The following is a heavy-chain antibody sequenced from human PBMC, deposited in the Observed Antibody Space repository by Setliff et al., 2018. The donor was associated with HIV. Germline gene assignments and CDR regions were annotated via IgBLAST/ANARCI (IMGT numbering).Heavy chain of an antibody. CDR3: ARQWAERVVDV. Sequence: KTSETLSLTCAVSGGPIDSFSYYWGWIRQTPGKELDWIGNIYHSGSTNYNPSLKSRAAISVDRSKRHFLLKLRSVTAADTAVYYCARQWAERVVDVWGNGTTVTVSS. J-gene: IGHJ6*04. V-gene: IGHV4-39*01. CDR1: GGPIDSFSYY. D-gene: IGHD3-3*01. CDR2: IYHSGST.